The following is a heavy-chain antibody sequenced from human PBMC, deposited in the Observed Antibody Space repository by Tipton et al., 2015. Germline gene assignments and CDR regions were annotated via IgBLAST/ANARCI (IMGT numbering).Heavy chain of an antibody. CDR1: GGSINNYY. D-gene: IGHD4-17*01. J-gene: IGHJ3*02. CDR3: ARHTVTTEFDVFDI. V-gene: IGHV4-59*01. CDR2: IYYSGST. Sequence: TLSLTCTVSGGSINNYYWSWIRQPPGKGLEWIGYIYYSGSTNYNPSLKSRVTTSVDTSKNQFSLRLSSVTAADTAVYYCARHTVTTEFDVFDIWGQGTRVTVS.